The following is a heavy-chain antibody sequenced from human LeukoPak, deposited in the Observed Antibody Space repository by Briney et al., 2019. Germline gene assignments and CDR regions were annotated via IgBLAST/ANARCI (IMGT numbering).Heavy chain of an antibody. CDR2: IYPGDSDT. CDR3: ATSTRVVVVTNYWYFDL. Sequence: GESLKISCKGSGYSFTSYWIGWVRQMPGKGLEWMGIIYPGDSDTRYSPSFQGQVTISADKSISTAYLQWSSLKASDTAMYCCATSTRVVVVTNYWYFDLWGRGTLVTVSS. CDR1: GYSFTSYW. J-gene: IGHJ2*01. D-gene: IGHD2-21*02. V-gene: IGHV5-51*01.